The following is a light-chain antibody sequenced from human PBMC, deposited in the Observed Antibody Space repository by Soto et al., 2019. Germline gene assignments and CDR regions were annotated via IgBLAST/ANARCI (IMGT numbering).Light chain of an antibody. CDR3: QHYGTSAL. CDR2: GAS. J-gene: IGKJ3*01. Sequence: EIVLTQSPGTLSLSPGERATLSCRASQSVSNSYLAWYQQKPGQAPRLLIYGASSRAADIPDRFSGSGSGTDSTLTISRLEPEDFAVYYCQHYGTSALVGPGTKVDIK. V-gene: IGKV3-20*01. CDR1: QSVSNSY.